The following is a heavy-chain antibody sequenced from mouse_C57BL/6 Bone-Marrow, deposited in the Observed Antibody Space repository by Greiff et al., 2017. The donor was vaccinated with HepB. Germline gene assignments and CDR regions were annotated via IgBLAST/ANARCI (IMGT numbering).Heavy chain of an antibody. CDR1: GFTFSDYG. J-gene: IGHJ4*01. CDR3: ARHAMDY. CDR2: ISSCSSTI. V-gene: IGHV5-17*01. Sequence: EVHLVESGGGLVKPGGSLKLSCAASGFTFSDYGMHWVRQAPEKGLEWVAYISSCSSTIYYADTVKGRFTISRDNSKNTLFLQMTRLRSEDTAMYYCARHAMDYWGQGTSVTVSS.